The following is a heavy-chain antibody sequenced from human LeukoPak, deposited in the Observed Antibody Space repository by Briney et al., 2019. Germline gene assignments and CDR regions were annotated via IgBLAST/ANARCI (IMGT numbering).Heavy chain of an antibody. CDR3: ARAREGYYDSSGYRFDY. J-gene: IGHJ4*02. Sequence: SVKVSCKASGGTFSSYAISWVRQAPGQGLEWMGGIIPIFGTANYAQKFQGRVTITADESTSTAYMELSSLRSEDTAVYYCARAREGYYDSSGYRFDYWGQGTLVTVSS. CDR1: GGTFSSYA. CDR2: IIPIFGTA. D-gene: IGHD3-22*01. V-gene: IGHV1-69*13.